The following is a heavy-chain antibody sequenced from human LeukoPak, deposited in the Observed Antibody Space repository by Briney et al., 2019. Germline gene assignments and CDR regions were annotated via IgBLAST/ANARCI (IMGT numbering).Heavy chain of an antibody. J-gene: IGHJ5*02. CDR2: ISGSGGST. Sequence: PGGSLRLSCAASGFTFSSYAMSWVRQAPGKGLEWVSAISGSGGSTYYADSVKGRFTISRDNSKNTLYLQMNSLRAEDTAVYYGAKDPGGSDWFDPWGQGTLSPSPQ. V-gene: IGHV3-23*01. CDR3: AKDPGGSDWFDP. D-gene: IGHD3-16*01. CDR1: GFTFSSYA.